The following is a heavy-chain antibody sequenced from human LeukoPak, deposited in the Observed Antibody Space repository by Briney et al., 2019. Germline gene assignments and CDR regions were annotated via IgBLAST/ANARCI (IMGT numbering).Heavy chain of an antibody. J-gene: IGHJ6*03. D-gene: IGHD4-23*01. CDR3: ARGEAGGNSFLVGGYYFYMDV. CDR1: GGSISSGSYY. CDR2: IYISGST. V-gene: IGHV4-61*02. Sequence: SQTLSLTCTVSGGSISSGSYYWSWIRQPAGKGLEWIGRIYISGSTNYNPSLKSRVTISVDTSKNQFSLKLSSVTAADTAVYYCARGEAGGNSFLVGGYYFYMDVWGKGATVTISS.